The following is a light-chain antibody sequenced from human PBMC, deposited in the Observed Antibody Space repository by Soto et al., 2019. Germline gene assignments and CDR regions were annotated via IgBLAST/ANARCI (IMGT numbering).Light chain of an antibody. J-gene: IGKJ1*01. Sequence: ETVMRHCPATLSVSQGERATLSCRASQSVSTKLAWYQQKPGQAPRLLIYGASSRATGIPDRFSGSGSGTDFTLTISRLEPEDFAVYYCQQYGSSTCTFGQGTKVDIK. CDR3: QQYGSSTCT. CDR2: GAS. V-gene: IGKV3-20*01. CDR1: QSVSTK.